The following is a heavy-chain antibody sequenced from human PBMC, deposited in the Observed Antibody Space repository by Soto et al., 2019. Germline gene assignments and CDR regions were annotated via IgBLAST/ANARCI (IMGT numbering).Heavy chain of an antibody. CDR3: ARDGCSGGSCYRGAFDI. CDR2: IDPNSGGT. V-gene: IGHV1-2*04. D-gene: IGHD2-15*01. Sequence: ASVNVSCKASGYTFTGYYMHWVRQATGQGLEWMGWIDPNSGGTNYAQKFQGWVTMTRDTSISTAYMELSRLRSDDTAVYYCARDGCSGGSCYRGAFDIWGKGKMVTVSS. J-gene: IGHJ3*02. CDR1: GYTFTGYY.